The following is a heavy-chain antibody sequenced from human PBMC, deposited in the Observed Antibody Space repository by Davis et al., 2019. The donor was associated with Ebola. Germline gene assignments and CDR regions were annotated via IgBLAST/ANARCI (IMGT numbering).Heavy chain of an antibody. CDR2: ISAYNGYT. D-gene: IGHD3-16*02. CDR1: GYTFTSYG. CDR3: ARSRKPSYYFDN. J-gene: IGHJ4*02. V-gene: IGHV1-18*01. Sequence: ASVKVSCKASGYTFTSYGISWVRQALGQGLEWMGWISAYNGYTNYAQKPQGRVTMTTDTSTSTAYRELRSLRSDDTAVYYSARSRKPSYYFDNWGQGTLVTVSS.